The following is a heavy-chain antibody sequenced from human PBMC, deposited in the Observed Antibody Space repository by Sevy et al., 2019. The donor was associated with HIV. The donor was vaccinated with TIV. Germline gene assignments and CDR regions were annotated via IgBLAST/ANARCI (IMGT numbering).Heavy chain of an antibody. CDR3: AKDSYSSIYYGELDY. J-gene: IGHJ4*02. D-gene: IGHD3-10*01. CDR1: GFIFDNYA. Sequence: GGSLRLSCTASGFIFDNYAMNWVRQAPGKGLEWVSAISGSGGKIYYAESVKGRFTISRDNSRKILYLQMKNLKPEDTGVYYCAKDSYSSIYYGELDYWGQGTPVTVSS. CDR2: ISGSGGKI. V-gene: IGHV3-23*01.